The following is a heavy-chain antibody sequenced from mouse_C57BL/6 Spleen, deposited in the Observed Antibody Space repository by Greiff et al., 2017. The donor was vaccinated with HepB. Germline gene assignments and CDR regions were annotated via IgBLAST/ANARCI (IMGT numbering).Heavy chain of an antibody. CDR1: GFTFSDYG. D-gene: IGHD1-1*01. CDR3: ARDGSHYYAMDY. Sequence: EVQVVESGGSLVKPGGSLKLSCAASGFTFSDYGMHWVRQAPEKGLEWVAYISSGSSTIYYADTVKGRFTISRDNAKNTLFLQMTSLRSEDTAMYYCARDGSHYYAMDYWGQGTSVTVSS. V-gene: IGHV5-17*01. CDR2: ISSGSSTI. J-gene: IGHJ4*01.